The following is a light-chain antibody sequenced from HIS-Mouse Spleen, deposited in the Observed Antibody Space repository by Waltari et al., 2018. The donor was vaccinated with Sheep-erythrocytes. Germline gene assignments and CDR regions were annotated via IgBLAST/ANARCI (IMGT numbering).Light chain of an antibody. CDR2: GNG. CDR1: SSNIGAGYV. V-gene: IGLV1-40*01. J-gene: IGLJ3*02. CDR3: QSYDSSLSGWV. Sequence: QSVLTQPPSVSGAPGQRVTISCTGPSSNIGAGYVVHWYQQLPGTAPKLLIYGNGNRPSGVPDRFSGSKSGTSASLAITGLQAEDEADYYCQSYDSSLSGWVFGGGTKLTVL.